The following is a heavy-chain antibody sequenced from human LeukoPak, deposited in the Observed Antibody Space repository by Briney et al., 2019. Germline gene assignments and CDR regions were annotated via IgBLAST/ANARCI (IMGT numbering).Heavy chain of an antibody. Sequence: PSETLSLTCTVSGDSISSYYWSWIRQPAGKGLEWIGRVYTSGSTNYNPSLKSRVTMSVDTSKNQFSLKLSSVTAADTAMYYCARNGAATDPFDYWGQGALVTVSS. J-gene: IGHJ4*02. V-gene: IGHV4-4*07. CDR3: ARNGAATDPFDY. D-gene: IGHD6-13*01. CDR1: GDSISSYY. CDR2: VYTSGST.